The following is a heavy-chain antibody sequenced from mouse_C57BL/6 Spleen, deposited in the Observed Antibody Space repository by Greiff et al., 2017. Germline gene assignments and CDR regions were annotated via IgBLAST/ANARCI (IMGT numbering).Heavy chain of an antibody. J-gene: IGHJ1*03. CDR1: GYSITSGYY. V-gene: IGHV3-6*01. Sequence: EVKLMESGPGLVKPSQSLSLTCSVTGYSITSGYYWNWIRQFPGNKLEWMGYISYDGSNNYNPSLKNRISITRDTSKNQFFLKLNSVTTEDTATYYCAKNWDCDVWGTGTTVTVSS. CDR2: ISYDGSN. CDR3: AKNWDCDV.